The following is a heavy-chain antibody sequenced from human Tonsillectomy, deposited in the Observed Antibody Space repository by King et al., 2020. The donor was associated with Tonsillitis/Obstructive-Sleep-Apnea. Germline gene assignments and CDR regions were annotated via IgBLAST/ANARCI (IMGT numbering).Heavy chain of an antibody. CDR1: GYSFTSYW. J-gene: IGHJ6*03. V-gene: IGHV5-51*01. D-gene: IGHD3-3*01. CDR3: ARQEYDFWSGAEYYYYMDV. Sequence: QLVQSGAEVKKPGESLKISCKGSGYSFTSYWIGWVRQMPGKGLEWMGIIYPGDSDTRYSPSFQGQVTISADKSISTAYLQWSSLKASDTAMYYCARQEYDFWSGAEYYYYMDVWGKGTTVTVFS. CDR2: IYPGDSDT.